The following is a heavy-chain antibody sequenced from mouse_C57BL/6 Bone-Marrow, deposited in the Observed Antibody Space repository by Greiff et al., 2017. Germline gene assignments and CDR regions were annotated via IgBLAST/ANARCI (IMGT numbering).Heavy chain of an antibody. J-gene: IGHJ2*01. Sequence: VKLMESGAELMKPGASVKLSCKATGYTFTGYWIELVKQRPGNGLEWIGEILPGSGSTNYNEKFKGKATFTADPSSNTADMQLSSLTTETSAIYYCARETFITTVVAPFDYWGQGTTLTVSS. CDR3: ARETFITTVVAPFDY. CDR1: GYTFTGYW. V-gene: IGHV1-9*01. D-gene: IGHD1-1*01. CDR2: ILPGSGST.